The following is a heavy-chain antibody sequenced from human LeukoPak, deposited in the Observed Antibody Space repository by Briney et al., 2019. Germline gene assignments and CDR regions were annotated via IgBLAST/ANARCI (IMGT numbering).Heavy chain of an antibody. Sequence: PGGSLRLSCAASGFTFSSYSMNWVRQAPGKGLEWVSAISGTGGSTYYADSVKGRFTISRDNSKSTLYLQINSLRAEDTAVYYCAKDRPSGYWTHDAFDIWGQGTMVTVSS. CDR3: AKDRPSGYWTHDAFDI. V-gene: IGHV3-23*01. CDR2: ISGTGGST. CDR1: GFTFSSYS. J-gene: IGHJ3*02. D-gene: IGHD3-22*01.